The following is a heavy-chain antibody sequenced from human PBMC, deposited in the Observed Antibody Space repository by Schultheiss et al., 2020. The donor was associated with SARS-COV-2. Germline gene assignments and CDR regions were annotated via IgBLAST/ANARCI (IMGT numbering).Heavy chain of an antibody. CDR3: ARDYYGSGSYYNVGYYYYGMDV. CDR2: ISSNGGST. D-gene: IGHD3-10*01. CDR1: GFTFSSYA. V-gene: IGHV3-64*04. Sequence: GGSLRLSCSASGFTFSSYAMHWVRQAPGKGLEYVSAISSNGGSTYYADSVKGRFTISRDNSKNTLYLQMNSLRAEDTAVYYCARDYYGSGSYYNVGYYYYGMDVWGQGTTVTVSS. J-gene: IGHJ6*02.